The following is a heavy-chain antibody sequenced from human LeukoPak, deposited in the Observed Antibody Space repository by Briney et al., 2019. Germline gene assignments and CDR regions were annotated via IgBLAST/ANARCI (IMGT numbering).Heavy chain of an antibody. J-gene: IGHJ4*02. V-gene: IGHV3-30*18. CDR2: ISYDGSNK. D-gene: IGHD6-19*01. CDR1: GFXFSSYG. CDR3: AKDIGDFIAVAGTGSDFDY. Sequence: GGSLRLSCAASGFXFSSYGIHWVRQAPGKGQEWVAVISYDGSNKYYADSVKGRFTISRDNSKNTLYLQMNSLRAEDTAVYYCAKDIGDFIAVAGTGSDFDYWGQGTLVTVSS.